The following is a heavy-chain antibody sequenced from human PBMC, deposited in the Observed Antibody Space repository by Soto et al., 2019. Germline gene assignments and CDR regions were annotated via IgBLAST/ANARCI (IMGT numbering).Heavy chain of an antibody. Sequence: QVQLVQSGAEVKKPGSSVKVSCKASGGTFSSYAISWVRQAPGQGLEWMGGIIPIFGTANYAQKFQGRVTITADESTSKAYMELRSLRSEDMAVYYCAGDQCQLRGDYYYYGMDVWGQGTTVTVSS. V-gene: IGHV1-69*01. J-gene: IGHJ6*02. D-gene: IGHD2-2*01. CDR1: GGTFSSYA. CDR3: AGDQCQLRGDYYYYGMDV. CDR2: IIPIFGTA.